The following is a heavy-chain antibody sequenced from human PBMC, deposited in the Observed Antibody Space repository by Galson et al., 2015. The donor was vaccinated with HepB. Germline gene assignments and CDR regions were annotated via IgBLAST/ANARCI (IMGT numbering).Heavy chain of an antibody. CDR1: GGSISSSSYY. Sequence: ETLSLTCTVSGGSISSSSYYWGWIRQPPGKGLEWIGSIYYSGSTYYNPSLKSRVTISVDTSKNQFSLKLSSVTAADTAVYYCAREPGTSYYDILTGYIRPLDGVYYFDYWGQGTLVTVSS. V-gene: IGHV4-39*02. D-gene: IGHD3-9*01. CDR2: IYYSGST. CDR3: AREPGTSYYDILTGYIRPLDGVYYFDY. J-gene: IGHJ4*02.